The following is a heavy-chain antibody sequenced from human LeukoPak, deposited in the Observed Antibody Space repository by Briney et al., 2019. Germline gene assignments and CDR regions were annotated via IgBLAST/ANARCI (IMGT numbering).Heavy chain of an antibody. CDR2: ISGSGGST. J-gene: IGHJ5*02. Sequence: GGSLRLSCAASGFTFSSYAMSWVRQAPGRGLEWVSAISGSGGSTYYADSVKGRFTISRDNSKNTLFLQMNSLRAEDTAVYYCATPSSTTVNHWGQGTLVTVSS. CDR3: ATPSSTTVNH. V-gene: IGHV3-23*01. D-gene: IGHD4-17*01. CDR1: GFTFSSYA.